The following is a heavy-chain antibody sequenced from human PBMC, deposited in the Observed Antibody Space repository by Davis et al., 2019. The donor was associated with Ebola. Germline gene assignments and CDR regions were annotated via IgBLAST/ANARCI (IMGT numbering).Heavy chain of an antibody. V-gene: IGHV3-74*01. CDR2: INSDGSST. D-gene: IGHD6-19*01. CDR1: GFTFSSYW. J-gene: IGHJ4*02. Sequence: GESLKISCAASGFTFSSYWMHWVRQAPGKGLVWVSRINSDGSSTSYADSVKGRFTISRDNAKNTLYLQMNSLRAEDTAVYYCARDRGAAVAVWGDYWGQGTLVTVSS. CDR3: ARDRGAAVAVWGDY.